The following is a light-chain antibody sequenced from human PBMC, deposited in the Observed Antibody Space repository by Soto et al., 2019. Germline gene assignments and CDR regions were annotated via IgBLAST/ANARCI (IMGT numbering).Light chain of an antibody. CDR1: SSNIGAGYG. V-gene: IGLV1-40*01. J-gene: IGLJ1*01. Sequence: QSVLTQLPSVSGAPGQRVTISCTGSSSNIGAGYGVHWYQQLPGTAPKLLMFGNNNRPSGVPDRFSGSKSGTSASLAITGLQADDEADYYCQSYDRSLSGYVFGTGTKVTVL. CDR3: QSYDRSLSGYV. CDR2: GNN.